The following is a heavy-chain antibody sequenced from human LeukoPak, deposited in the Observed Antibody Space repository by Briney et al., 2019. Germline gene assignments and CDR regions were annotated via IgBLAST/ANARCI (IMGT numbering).Heavy chain of an antibody. J-gene: IGHJ3*02. CDR1: GGSISSYY. D-gene: IGHD6-13*01. CDR3: ARGGGGGEEQQLVQDAFDI. V-gene: IGHV4-4*07. Sequence: PSETLSLTCTVSGGSISSYYWSWIRQPAGKGLEWIGRIYTSGSTNYNPSLKSRVTMSVDTSKNQFSLKLSSVTAADTAVYYCARGGGGGEEQQLVQDAFDIWGQGTMVTVSS. CDR2: IYTSGST.